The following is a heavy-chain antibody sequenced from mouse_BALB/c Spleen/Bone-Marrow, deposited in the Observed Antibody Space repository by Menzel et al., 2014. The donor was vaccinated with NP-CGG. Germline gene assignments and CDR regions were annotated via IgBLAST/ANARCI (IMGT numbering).Heavy chain of an antibody. CDR1: GYSFTGYY. Sequence: VQLKESGPELVKPGASVKISCKASGYSFTGYYMHWVKQSHGNSLDWIGYIYPYNGVSSYNQKFKGKATLTVDRSSSTAYMELRRLTSDDSAVYYCESRGEYFDVWGAGTTVTVSS. CDR2: IYPYNGVS. J-gene: IGHJ1*01. V-gene: IGHV1-31*01. CDR3: ESRGEYFDV.